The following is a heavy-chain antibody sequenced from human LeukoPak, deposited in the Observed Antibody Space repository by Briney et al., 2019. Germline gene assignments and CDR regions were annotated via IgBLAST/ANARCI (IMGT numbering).Heavy chain of an antibody. D-gene: IGHD4-17*01. CDR1: GFTFSNYN. CDR3: AREYYGDEYYFDY. CDR2: IKQDGSEK. Sequence: PGGSLRLSCAASGFTFSNYNMNWVRQAPGKGLEWVANIKQDGSEKYYVDSVKGRFTISRDNAKNSLYLQMNSLRAEDTAVYYCAREYYGDEYYFDYWGQGTLVTVSS. J-gene: IGHJ4*02. V-gene: IGHV3-7*01.